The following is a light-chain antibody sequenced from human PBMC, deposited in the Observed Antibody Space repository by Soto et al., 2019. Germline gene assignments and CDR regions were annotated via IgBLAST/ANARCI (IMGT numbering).Light chain of an antibody. CDR1: GSDVGAYDY. CDR3: SSHTSSNTRV. J-gene: IGLJ1*01. V-gene: IGLV2-14*03. Sequence: QAVVTQPASVSGSPGQSIAISCTGTGSDVGAYDYVSWYQQHPDRAPKLIIYEVSNRPSGISNRFSGSKSVNTATLTISGLQAEDEADYYCSSHTSSNTRVFGTGTKVTVL. CDR2: EVS.